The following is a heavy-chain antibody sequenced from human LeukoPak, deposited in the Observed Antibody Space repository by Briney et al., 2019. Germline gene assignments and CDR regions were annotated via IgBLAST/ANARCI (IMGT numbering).Heavy chain of an antibody. CDR1: GGTFSSYA. J-gene: IGHJ4*02. CDR3: ARAGFWSGRIKAGFDY. D-gene: IGHD3-3*01. V-gene: IGHV1-69*05. CDR2: IIPIFGTA. Sequence: VASVKVSCKASGGTFSSYAISWVRQAPGQGLEWMGGIIPIFGTANYAQKFQGRVTITTDESTSTAYMELSSLRSEDTAVYYCARAGFWSGRIKAGFDYWGQGTLVTVSS.